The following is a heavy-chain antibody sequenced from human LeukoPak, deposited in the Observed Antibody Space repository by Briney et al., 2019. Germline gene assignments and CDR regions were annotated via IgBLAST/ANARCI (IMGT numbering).Heavy chain of an antibody. CDR2: IKQDGSEK. J-gene: IGHJ3*02. CDR3: AKDDTAMVQGAFDI. D-gene: IGHD5-18*01. V-gene: IGHV3-7*03. CDR1: GFTFSSYW. Sequence: GGSLRLSCAASGFTFSSYWMSWVRQAPGKGLEWVANIKQDGSEKYYVDSVKGRFTISRDNAKNSLYLQMNSLRAEDMALYYCAKDDTAMVQGAFDIWGQGTMVTVSS.